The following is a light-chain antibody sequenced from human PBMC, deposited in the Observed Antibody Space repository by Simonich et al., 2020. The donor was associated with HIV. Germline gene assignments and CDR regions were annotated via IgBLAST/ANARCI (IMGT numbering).Light chain of an antibody. CDR2: GAS. Sequence: EKVMTQSPATLSVSPGERATLSCRASQSVSSNLAWYQQKPGQAPGLLSYGASTRATGIPARFIGSGSGTEFTLTISSLQSEDFAVYYCQQYNNWPITFGQGTRLEIK. J-gene: IGKJ5*01. V-gene: IGKV3-15*01. CDR1: QSVSSN. CDR3: QQYNNWPIT.